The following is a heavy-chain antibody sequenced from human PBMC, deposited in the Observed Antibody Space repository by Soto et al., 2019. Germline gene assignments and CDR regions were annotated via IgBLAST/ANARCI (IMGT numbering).Heavy chain of an antibody. CDR2: VSGDNGHT. Sequence: QVQLVQSGAEVKKPGASVKVSCKASDYTFPNFGVSWVRQAPGQGLEWMGWVSGDNGHTKYAQNFQGRLTMTTDTSTSTAYMELRSLTSDDTAVYYCARTITVIFYPHYFDYWAQGSLVTVSS. CDR3: ARTITVIFYPHYFDY. D-gene: IGHD3-22*01. J-gene: IGHJ4*02. V-gene: IGHV1-18*01. CDR1: DYTFPNFG.